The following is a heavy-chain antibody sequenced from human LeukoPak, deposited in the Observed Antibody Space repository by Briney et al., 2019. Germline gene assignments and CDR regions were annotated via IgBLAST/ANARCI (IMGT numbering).Heavy chain of an antibody. D-gene: IGHD5-24*01. V-gene: IGHV3-30*18. Sequence: GGSLRLSCAASAFAFSSYGMHWVRQAPGKGLQWVAVISYDGTNKYYADSVKGRFTISRDNSKNTLYLQMNSLRAEDTAVYYCAKEMAGGPFHYWGQGTLVTVSS. J-gene: IGHJ4*02. CDR2: ISYDGTNK. CDR1: AFAFSSYG. CDR3: AKEMAGGPFHY.